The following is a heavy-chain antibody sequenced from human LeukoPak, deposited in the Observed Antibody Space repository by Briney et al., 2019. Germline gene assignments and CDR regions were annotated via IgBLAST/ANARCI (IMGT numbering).Heavy chain of an antibody. Sequence: SQTLSLTCAISGDSVSSNSAAWNWIRQSPSRGLEWLGRTYYRSKWYNDYAVSVKSRITINPDTSKNQFSLQLNSVTPEDTAVYYCARDLWFGGLLVNWFDPWGQGTLVTVSS. CDR3: ARDLWFGGLLVNWFDP. CDR2: TYYRSKWYN. CDR1: GDSVSSNSAA. D-gene: IGHD3-10*01. J-gene: IGHJ5*02. V-gene: IGHV6-1*01.